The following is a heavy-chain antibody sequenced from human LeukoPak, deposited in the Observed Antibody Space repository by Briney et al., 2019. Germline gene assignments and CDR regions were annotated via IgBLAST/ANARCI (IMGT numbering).Heavy chain of an antibody. V-gene: IGHV1-2*02. Sequence: ASVKVSCKASGYTFTGYHIHWVRQAPGQGLEWMGWINPNSGVTNYAQKFQGRVTMTRDTSISTAYMELSRLTSDDTAVYYCASRDGPQGAFDYWGQETLVTVSS. CDR1: GYTFTGYH. D-gene: IGHD5-24*01. J-gene: IGHJ4*02. CDR3: ASRDGPQGAFDY. CDR2: INPNSGVT.